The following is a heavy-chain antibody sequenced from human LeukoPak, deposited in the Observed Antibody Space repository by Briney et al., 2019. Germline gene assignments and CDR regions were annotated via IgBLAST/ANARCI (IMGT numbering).Heavy chain of an antibody. D-gene: IGHD2-15*01. CDR2: IYSRRST. CDR1: GFTASSNY. Sequence: GGSPRLSCAASGFTASSNYMSWVRQAPRKGQEWGSVIYSRRSTYYADYVKGRFTISRDNSKNTLYLQMNSLRAEDTAVYYCARVVVAATTYDYWGQGTLVTVSS. V-gene: IGHV3-66*01. CDR3: ARVVVAATTYDY. J-gene: IGHJ4*02.